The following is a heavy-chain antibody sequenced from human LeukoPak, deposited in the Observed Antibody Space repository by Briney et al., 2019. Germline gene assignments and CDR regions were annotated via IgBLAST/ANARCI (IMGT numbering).Heavy chain of an antibody. V-gene: IGHV3-9*01. Sequence: QPGGSLRLSCEASGFTFHDYAMHWVRQAPGKGLEWVSGISWNNGLIGYGDSVRGRFTISRDNAKNSLYLQMNSLRPEDTAFYYCAKDLLAVPATIGSWGQGTLVTVSS. J-gene: IGHJ4*02. CDR2: ISWNNGLI. D-gene: IGHD5-12*01. CDR1: GFTFHDYA. CDR3: AKDLLAVPATIGS.